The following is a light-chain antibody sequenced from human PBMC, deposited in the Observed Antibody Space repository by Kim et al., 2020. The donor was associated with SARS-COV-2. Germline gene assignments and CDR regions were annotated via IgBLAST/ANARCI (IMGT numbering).Light chain of an antibody. CDR2: GKN. Sequence: AWGKTVRITCQGDSLTSYYASWYQQKPGQAPVLVIYGKNNRPSGIPDRFSGSSSGNTASLTITGAQAEDEADYYCNSRDSSGNHLVFGGGTQLTVL. V-gene: IGLV3-19*01. J-gene: IGLJ3*02. CDR3: NSRDSSGNHLV. CDR1: SLTSYY.